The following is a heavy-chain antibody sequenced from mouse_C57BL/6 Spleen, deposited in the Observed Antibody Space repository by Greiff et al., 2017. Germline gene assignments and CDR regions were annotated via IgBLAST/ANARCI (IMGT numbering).Heavy chain of an antibody. J-gene: IGHJ4*01. CDR1: GYTFTSYW. V-gene: IGHV1-53*01. Sequence: VQLQQPGTELVKPGASVKLSCKASGYTFTSYWMHWVKQRPGQGLESIGNINPSNGGTNYNEKFKSKATLTVDKSSSTAYMQLSSLTSEDSAVYYCARDVTTVIGPSYAMDYWGQGPSATVPS. CDR3: ARDVTTVIGPSYAMDY. CDR2: INPSNGGT. D-gene: IGHD1-1*01.